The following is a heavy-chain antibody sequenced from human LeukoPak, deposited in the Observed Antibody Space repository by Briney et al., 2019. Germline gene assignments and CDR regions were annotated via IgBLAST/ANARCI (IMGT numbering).Heavy chain of an antibody. CDR3: AKDMVRGVIQSAFDF. Sequence: PGGSLRLSCAASGFTFSSYAMSWVRQAPGKGLEWASTISGSGGSTHYADSVNGRFTISRDSSKNTLHLQMNSLRVEDTAVYYCAKDMVRGVIQSAFDFWGQGTLVTVSS. CDR1: GFTFSSYA. D-gene: IGHD3-10*01. J-gene: IGHJ4*02. V-gene: IGHV3-23*01. CDR2: ISGSGGST.